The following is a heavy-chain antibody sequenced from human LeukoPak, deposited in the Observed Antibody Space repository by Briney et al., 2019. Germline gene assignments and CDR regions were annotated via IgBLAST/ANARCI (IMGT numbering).Heavy chain of an antibody. CDR2: INPNSGGT. Sequence: ASVKVSCRASGYTLTDYYMHWVRQAPGQGLEWMGRINPNSGGTNYAQKFQGSVTMTRDTSISTVYMELSRLRSDDTAVYYCARVGYYESSGYYEDWGQGTLVTVSS. V-gene: IGHV1-2*06. D-gene: IGHD3-22*01. CDR1: GYTLTDYY. CDR3: ARVGYYESSGYYED. J-gene: IGHJ4*02.